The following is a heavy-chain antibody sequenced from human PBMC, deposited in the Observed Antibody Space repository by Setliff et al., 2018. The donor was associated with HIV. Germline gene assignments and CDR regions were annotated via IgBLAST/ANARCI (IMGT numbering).Heavy chain of an antibody. CDR1: GGSISSGSYY. CDR2: IYTSGST. V-gene: IGHV4-61*02. J-gene: IGHJ4*02. D-gene: IGHD6-13*01. CDR3: ARVARGGHSSRWYYFDY. Sequence: PSETLSLTCAVYGGSISSGSYYWSWIRQPAGKGLEWIGRIYTSGSTKYNPSLKSRVTISVDTSKNQFSLKVSSVTAADTAVYYCARVARGGHSSRWYYFDYWGQGTLVTVSS.